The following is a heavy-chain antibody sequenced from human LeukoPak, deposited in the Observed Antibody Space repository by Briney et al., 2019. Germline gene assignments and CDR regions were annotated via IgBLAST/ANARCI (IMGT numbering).Heavy chain of an antibody. V-gene: IGHV3-48*03. CDR3: AKETASDFGGAVDY. CDR2: ISSSYNTI. J-gene: IGHJ4*02. Sequence: GGSLRLSCVASGFTFSSHNMNWVRQAPGKGLEWVSHISSSYNTIYYRDSVQGRFIISRDNAKNTLYLQINSLRAEDTAIYYCAKETASDFGGAVDYWGQGTLVTVSS. D-gene: IGHD3-10*01. CDR1: GFTFSSHN.